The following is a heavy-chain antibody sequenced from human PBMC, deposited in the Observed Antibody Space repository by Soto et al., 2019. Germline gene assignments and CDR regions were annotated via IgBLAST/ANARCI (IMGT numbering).Heavy chain of an antibody. CDR2: INDDGSST. J-gene: IGHJ4*02. CDR1: GFTFCLYW. V-gene: IGHV3-74*01. D-gene: IGHD1-1*01. CDR3: TRGPRSSSTGTGAF. Sequence: GGSLRLSCAASGFTFCLYWMHWVRQAPGKGPEWASRINDDGSSTNYADSVKGRFTISRDNAKNSLYLQMSDLRAEDTAVYYCTRGPRSSSTGTGAFWGQGTLVTVSS.